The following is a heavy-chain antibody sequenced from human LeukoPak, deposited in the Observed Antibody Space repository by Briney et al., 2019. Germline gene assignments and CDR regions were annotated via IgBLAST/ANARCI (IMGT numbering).Heavy chain of an antibody. CDR3: ASDGTGAGYYYDSSGYSS. V-gene: IGHV4-34*01. CDR1: GGSFSGYY. CDR2: INHSGST. D-gene: IGHD3-22*01. Sequence: SETLSLTCAVYGGSFSGYYWSWIRQPPGKGLEWIGEINHSGSTNYNPSLKSRVTISVDTSKNQFSLRLSSVTAADTAVYYCASDGTGAGYYYDSSGYSSWGQGTLVTVSS. J-gene: IGHJ5*02.